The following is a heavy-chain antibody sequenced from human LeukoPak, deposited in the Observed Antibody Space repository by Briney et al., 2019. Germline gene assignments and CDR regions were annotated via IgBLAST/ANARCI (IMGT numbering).Heavy chain of an antibody. Sequence: ASVKVSCKASAYTLSGYYMHGVRQAPAQGLEGMGWINPKSGVTNYAQKFQGRVTMTWDTSINTTFMELSRLRSDDTAVYYCARRIAVAGSPVYYFDYWGQGTLVTVSS. D-gene: IGHD6-19*01. CDR1: AYTLSGYY. CDR3: ARRIAVAGSPVYYFDY. J-gene: IGHJ4*02. V-gene: IGHV1-2*02. CDR2: INPKSGVT.